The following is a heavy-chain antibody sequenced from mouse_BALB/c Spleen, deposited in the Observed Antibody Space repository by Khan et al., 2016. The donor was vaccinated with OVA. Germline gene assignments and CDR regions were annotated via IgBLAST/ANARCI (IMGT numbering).Heavy chain of an antibody. J-gene: IGHJ2*01. D-gene: IGHD1-1*01. CDR3: AKGGYYGNSLCDY. Sequence: QVQLQQSGPELVKPGASVKISCKASGFTFTDYYIHWVKQKPGQGLEWIGWIYPGSGNTKYNEKFKDMATLTVDTSSTTAYMQLSSLTSEDTAVYFCAKGGYYGNSLCDYWGQGTTLTVSS. V-gene: IGHV1-84*02. CDR1: GFTFTDYY. CDR2: IYPGSGNT.